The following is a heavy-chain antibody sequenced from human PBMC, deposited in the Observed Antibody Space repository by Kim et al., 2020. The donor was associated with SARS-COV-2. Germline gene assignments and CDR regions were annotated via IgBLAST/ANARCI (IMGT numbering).Heavy chain of an antibody. V-gene: IGHV1-18*01. J-gene: IGHJ6*02. D-gene: IGHD3-3*01. CDR3: ARLRFLEGDGMDV. Sequence: YAQKLQGRVTMTTDTSTSTAYMELRSLRSDDTAVYYCARLRFLEGDGMDVWGQGTTVTVSS.